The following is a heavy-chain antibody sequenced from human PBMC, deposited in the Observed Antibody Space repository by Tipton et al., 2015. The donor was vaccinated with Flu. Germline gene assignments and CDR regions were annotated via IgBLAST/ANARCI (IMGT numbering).Heavy chain of an antibody. D-gene: IGHD4-11*01. Sequence: TLSLTCAVSRVSVSSTGYSWTWIRQPPGKGLELIGYIYSSGNTFYNPSLKSRVTISIDNSENQFSLRVTSLTAADTAVYYCARRDYSNYVSEPKNWFDTWGQGTLVTVSS. CDR3: ARRDYSNYVSEPKNWFDT. J-gene: IGHJ5*02. CDR1: RVSVSSTGYS. CDR2: IYSSGNT. V-gene: IGHV4-30-2*01.